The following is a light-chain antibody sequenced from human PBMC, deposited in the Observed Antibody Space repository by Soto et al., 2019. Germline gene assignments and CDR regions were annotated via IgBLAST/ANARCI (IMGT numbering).Light chain of an antibody. Sequence: EIVMTQSPATLSVSPGERVTLSCRASQSVINLAWYQQKPGQAPRLLIYGASTRATGIPARFSGSGSGTDFTLTISSLQSEDFAVYYCQQYNTWPLWTFGQGTKVEIK. CDR2: GAS. V-gene: IGKV3-15*01. J-gene: IGKJ1*01. CDR1: QSVIN. CDR3: QQYNTWPLWT.